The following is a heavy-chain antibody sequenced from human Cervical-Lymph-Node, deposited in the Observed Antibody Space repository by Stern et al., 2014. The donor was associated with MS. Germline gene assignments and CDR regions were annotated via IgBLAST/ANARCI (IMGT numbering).Heavy chain of an antibody. CDR1: EFTFSDYS. V-gene: IGHV3-11*01. CDR3: ARFYDFWSGGMDV. D-gene: IGHD3-3*01. J-gene: IGHJ6*02. CDR2: ILGSGTTI. Sequence: QVQLVQSGGGVVKPGGSLRLSCAASEFTFSDYSLSWIRQAPGKGLEWVSYILGSGTTIYYAASVKGRFTISRDNPKNSLYLQMNSLRAEDTAVYYCARFYDFWSGGMDVWGQGTAVTVSS.